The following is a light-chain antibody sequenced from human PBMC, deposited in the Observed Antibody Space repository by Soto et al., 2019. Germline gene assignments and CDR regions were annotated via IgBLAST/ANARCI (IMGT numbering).Light chain of an antibody. Sequence: QSALTQPASVSGSPGQSITISCTGTSSDVGNYNLVSWYQHHPGKAPKVIIYEGSKRPSGFSNRFSGSKSGNTASLTISGLQAEDEADYFCCSYARSSSYVFGTGTKLTVL. V-gene: IGLV2-23*01. J-gene: IGLJ1*01. CDR2: EGS. CDR1: SSDVGNYNL. CDR3: CSYARSSSYV.